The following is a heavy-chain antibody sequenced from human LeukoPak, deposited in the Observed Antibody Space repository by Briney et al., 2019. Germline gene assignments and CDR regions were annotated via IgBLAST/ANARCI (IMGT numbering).Heavy chain of an antibody. V-gene: IGHV3-66*01. D-gene: IGHD3-3*01. CDR1: GFTVSSNY. Sequence: GGSLRLSCAASGFTVSSNYMSWVRQAPGKGLEWVSVIYSGGSTYYADSVKDRFTISRDNSKNTLYLQMNSLRAEDTAVYYCARSRSGQNWFDPWGQGTLVTVSS. J-gene: IGHJ5*02. CDR2: IYSGGST. CDR3: ARSRSGQNWFDP.